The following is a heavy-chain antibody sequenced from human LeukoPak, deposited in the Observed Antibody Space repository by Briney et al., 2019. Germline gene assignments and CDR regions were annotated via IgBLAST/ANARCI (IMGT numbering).Heavy chain of an antibody. J-gene: IGHJ4*02. CDR1: EFTFSSYE. CDR2: ISSSGDTI. CDR3: VSDIGD. V-gene: IGHV3-48*03. Sequence: GGSLRLSCAASEFTFSSYEMNWVRQAPGKGLEWVSYISSSGDTIYYADSVKGRFTVSRDNAKNSLYLQMNSLRAEDTAVYYCVSDIGDWGQGTLVTVSS.